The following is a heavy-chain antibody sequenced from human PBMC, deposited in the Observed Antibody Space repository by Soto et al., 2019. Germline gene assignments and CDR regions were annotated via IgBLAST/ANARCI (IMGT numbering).Heavy chain of an antibody. CDR2: INHSGST. V-gene: IGHV4-34*01. CDR3: AREAWLSWFDP. D-gene: IGHD3-10*01. CDR1: GGSFSGYY. J-gene: IGHJ5*02. Sequence: QVQLQQWGAGLLKPSETLSLTCAVYGGSFSGYYWSWIRQPPGKGLEWIGEINHSGSTNYNPSLKRRCTISVDTAKNQFSLKLSSVTAADTAVYYWAREAWLSWFDPWGQGTLVTVSS.